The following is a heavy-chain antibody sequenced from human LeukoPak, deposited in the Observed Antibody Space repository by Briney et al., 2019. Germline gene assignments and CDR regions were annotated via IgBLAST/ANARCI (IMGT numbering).Heavy chain of an antibody. D-gene: IGHD2-2*01. CDR2: ISAYNGNT. CDR3: ARDNIVVVPAGAYYFDY. Sequence: ASVKVSCKASGYTFTSYGISWVRQAPGQGLEWMGWISAYNGNTNYAQKLQGRVTMTTDTSTSTAYMELRSLRSDDTAVYYCARDNIVVVPAGAYYFDYWGQGALVTVSS. J-gene: IGHJ4*02. V-gene: IGHV1-18*01. CDR1: GYTFTSYG.